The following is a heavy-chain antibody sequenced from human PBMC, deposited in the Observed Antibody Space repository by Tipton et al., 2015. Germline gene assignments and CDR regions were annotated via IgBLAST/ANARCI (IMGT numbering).Heavy chain of an antibody. V-gene: IGHV4-30-4*01. CDR2: IYYSGST. J-gene: IGHJ4*02. Sequence: TLSLTCSVSGASITSYYWSWIRQPPGKGLEWIGYIYYSGSTYYNPSLKSRVTISVDTSKNQLSLKLTSLTAADMAVYYCARAQAGFDYWGQGTLVTVSS. CDR1: GASITSYY. CDR3: ARAQAGFDY. D-gene: IGHD6-19*01.